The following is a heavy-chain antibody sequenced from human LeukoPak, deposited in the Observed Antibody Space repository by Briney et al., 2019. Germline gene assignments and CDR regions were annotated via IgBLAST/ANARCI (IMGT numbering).Heavy chain of an antibody. Sequence: TSQTLSLTCTVSGGSISSGGYYWGWIRQPPGKGLEWIGSIYHRGSTYYNPSLESRVTISVDTSKNQFSLKLSSVTAADTAVYYCARYGSGSFRYFDSWGQGTLVTVSS. CDR1: GGSISSGGYY. D-gene: IGHD3-10*01. CDR2: IYHRGST. J-gene: IGHJ4*02. V-gene: IGHV4-39*07. CDR3: ARYGSGSFRYFDS.